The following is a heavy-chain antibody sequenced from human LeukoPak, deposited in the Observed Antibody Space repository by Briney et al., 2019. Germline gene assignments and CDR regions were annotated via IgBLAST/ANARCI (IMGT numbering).Heavy chain of an antibody. CDR1: GDSVSSNSAA. D-gene: IGHD6-19*01. V-gene: IGHV6-1*01. CDR2: TYYRSKWYN. J-gene: IGHJ4*02. Sequence: SQTLSLTCAISGDSVSSNSAAWNWTRQSPSRGLEWLGRTYYRSKWYNDYAVSVKSRITINPDTSKNQFSLQLNSVTPEDTAVYYCARDPLAVAGTGNYFDYWRQGTLVTVSS. CDR3: ARDPLAVAGTGNYFDY.